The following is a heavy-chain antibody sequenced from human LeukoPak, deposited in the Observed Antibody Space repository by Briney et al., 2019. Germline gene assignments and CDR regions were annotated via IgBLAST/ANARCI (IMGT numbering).Heavy chain of an antibody. Sequence: GESLKISCKGSGYSFTSYWIAWVRQMPGKGLEWMGIIYPGDSDTRYSPSFQGQVTISAGKSISTAYPQWNSLKASDTAMYYCARSYYYGSGSYYIPLYWGQGTLVTVSS. CDR1: GYSFTSYW. D-gene: IGHD3-10*01. V-gene: IGHV5-51*01. CDR3: ARSYYYGSGSYYIPLY. J-gene: IGHJ4*02. CDR2: IYPGDSDT.